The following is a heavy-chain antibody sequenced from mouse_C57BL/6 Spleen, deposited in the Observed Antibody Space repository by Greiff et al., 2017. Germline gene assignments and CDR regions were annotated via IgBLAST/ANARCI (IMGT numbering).Heavy chain of an antibody. J-gene: IGHJ1*03. CDR3: ARRYGHWYVDV. CDR2: IDPSDSYT. CDR1: GYTFTSYW. V-gene: IGHV1-69*01. D-gene: IGHD1-1*01. Sequence: VQLQQPGAELVMPGASVKLSCKASGYTFTSYWMHWVKQRPGQGLEWIGEIDPSDSYTNYNQKFKGKSTLTVDKSSSTAYMQLSSLTSEDSAVYYCARRYGHWYVDVWGTGTTVTVSS.